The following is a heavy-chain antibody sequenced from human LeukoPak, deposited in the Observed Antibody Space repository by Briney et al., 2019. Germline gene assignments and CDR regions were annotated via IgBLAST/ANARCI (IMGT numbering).Heavy chain of an antibody. CDR2: TCSGGST. V-gene: IGHV3-66*01. D-gene: IGHD3-10*01. CDR1: GLTVSSNY. CDR3: AGPMLRGLTPFDY. J-gene: IGHJ4*02. Sequence: GGSLRLSCAASGLTVSSNYMSWVRQAPGKGLEWVSVTCSGGSTYYADSVKGRFTISRDNSKNTLHLLMNSLRAEDTALYYCAGPMLRGLTPFDYWGQGTLVTVSS.